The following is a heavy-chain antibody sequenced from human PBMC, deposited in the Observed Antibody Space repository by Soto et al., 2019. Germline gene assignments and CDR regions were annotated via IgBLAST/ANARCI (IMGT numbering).Heavy chain of an antibody. D-gene: IGHD2-15*01. CDR3: ASLGYCSGGSCSGMDV. Sequence: ASVKVSCKASGYTFTGYYMHWVRQAPGQGLEWMGWINPNSGGTNYAQKFQGRVTMTRDTSISTAYMELSRLRSGDTAVYYCASLGYCSGGSCSGMDVWGQGTTVTVSS. CDR2: INPNSGGT. J-gene: IGHJ6*02. CDR1: GYTFTGYY. V-gene: IGHV1-2*02.